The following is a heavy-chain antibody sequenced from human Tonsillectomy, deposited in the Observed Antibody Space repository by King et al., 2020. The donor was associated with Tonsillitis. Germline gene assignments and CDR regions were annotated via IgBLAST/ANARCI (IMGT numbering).Heavy chain of an antibody. CDR2: INSDGSST. Sequence: VQLVESGGGLVQPGGSLRLSCAASGFTFSSYWMHWVRQAPGKGLVWVSRINSDGSSTSYAASVKGRFTISRDNAKNTLYLQMNSLGAEDTAVYYCTRGEGFEADYWGQGTLVTVSS. CDR1: GFTFSSYW. CDR3: TRGEGFEADY. D-gene: IGHD1-26*01. J-gene: IGHJ4*02. V-gene: IGHV3-74*01.